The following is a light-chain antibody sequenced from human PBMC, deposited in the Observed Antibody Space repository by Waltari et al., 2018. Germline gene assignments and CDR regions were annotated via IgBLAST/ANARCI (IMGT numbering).Light chain of an antibody. Sequence: IVLPQSPGTLSLSPGERATLSCRASQSVSRSLAWYQQKPGQATKLLIYGASTRATGIPDRFTGSGSGTDFSLTISSLEPEDFAIYFCQHYVRLPATFGQGTKVEIK. CDR3: QHYVRLPAT. CDR1: QSVSRS. J-gene: IGKJ1*01. CDR2: GAS. V-gene: IGKV3-20*01.